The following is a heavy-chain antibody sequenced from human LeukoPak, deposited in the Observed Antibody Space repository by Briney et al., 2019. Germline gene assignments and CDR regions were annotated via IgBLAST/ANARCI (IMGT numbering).Heavy chain of an antibody. CDR3: ATWSGSNYYY. J-gene: IGHJ4*02. V-gene: IGHV1-24*01. D-gene: IGHD1-26*01. CDR2: FDPEDGET. CDR1: GYTLTELS. Sequence: ASVKVSCKVSGYTLTELSMHWVRQAPGKGLEWMGGFDPEDGETIYGKKFQGRVTMTEDTSTDTACMELSSLTSEDTAVYYCATWSGSNYYYWGQGTLVTVSS.